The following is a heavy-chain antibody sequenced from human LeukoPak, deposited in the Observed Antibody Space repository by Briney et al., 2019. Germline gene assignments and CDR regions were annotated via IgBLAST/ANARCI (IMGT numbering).Heavy chain of an antibody. CDR2: IDQSGGYI. D-gene: IGHD3-22*01. CDR1: GLTFSNYA. J-gene: IGHJ3*02. CDR3: AKSSRYDSSGPDAFDI. Sequence: GGSLRLSCTASGLTFSNYAMSWVRQAPAKGLEWVAGIDQSGGYIHYADSVKGRFTISRDNSKNTLHLQMSSLRAEDTAVYYCAKSSRYDSSGPDAFDIWGQGTMVTVSS. V-gene: IGHV3-23*01.